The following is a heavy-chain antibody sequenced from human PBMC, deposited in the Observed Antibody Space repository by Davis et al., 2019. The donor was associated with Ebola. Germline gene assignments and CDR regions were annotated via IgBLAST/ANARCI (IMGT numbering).Heavy chain of an antibody. Sequence: GESLKISCAASGFIFSTYNMNWVRQAPGRGLEWVSYISSGSGVTTYYADSVRGRFTISRDNAKNSLYLQMNSLRAEDTAVYYCARDQLAGTTRPYYFDYWGQGTLVTVSS. D-gene: IGHD1-7*01. V-gene: IGHV3-48*04. CDR1: GFIFSTYN. CDR3: ARDQLAGTTRPYYFDY. CDR2: ISSGSGVTT. J-gene: IGHJ4*02.